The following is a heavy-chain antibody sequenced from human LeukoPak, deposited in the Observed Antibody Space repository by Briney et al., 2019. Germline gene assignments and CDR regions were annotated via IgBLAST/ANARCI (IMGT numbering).Heavy chain of an antibody. CDR3: ARGPEEYCSSTSCYYDY. V-gene: IGHV4-34*01. J-gene: IGHJ4*02. D-gene: IGHD2-2*01. CDR1: GASISIAGYY. CDR2: INHSGST. Sequence: PSEALSLTCSFSGASISIAGYYWSWIRQPPGKGLEWIGEINHSGSTNYNPSLKSRVTISVDTSKNQFSLKLSSVTAADTAVYYCARGPEEYCSSTSCYYDYWGQRTLVTVSS.